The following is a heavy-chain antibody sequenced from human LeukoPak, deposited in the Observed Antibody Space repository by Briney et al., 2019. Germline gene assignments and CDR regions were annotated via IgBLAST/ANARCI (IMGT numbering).Heavy chain of an antibody. CDR2: INHSGST. CDR1: GGSFSGYY. V-gene: IGHV4-34*01. Sequence: SETLSLTCAVYGGSFSGYYWSWIRQPPGKGLEWIGEINHSGSTNYNPSLKSRVTISVDTSKNQFSLKLSSVTAADTAVYYCARERRAAAGTRRGSFDYWGQGTLVTVSS. D-gene: IGHD6-13*01. CDR3: ARERRAAAGTRRGSFDY. J-gene: IGHJ4*02.